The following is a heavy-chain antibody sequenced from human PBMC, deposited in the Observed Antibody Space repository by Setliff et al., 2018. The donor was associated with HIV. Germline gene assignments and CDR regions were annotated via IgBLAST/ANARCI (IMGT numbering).Heavy chain of an antibody. V-gene: IGHV1-8*02. Sequence: VSVKVSCKASGYTFTSYDINWVRRATGQGLEWMGWMNPNSGNRGYAQKFQGRVTMTRITSISAAYMELSSLRSEDTAVYYCVVPAAVGAPDAFDIWGHGTKVTVS. CDR2: MNPNSGNR. CDR3: VVPAAVGAPDAFDI. D-gene: IGHD2-15*01. CDR1: GYTFTSYD. J-gene: IGHJ3*02.